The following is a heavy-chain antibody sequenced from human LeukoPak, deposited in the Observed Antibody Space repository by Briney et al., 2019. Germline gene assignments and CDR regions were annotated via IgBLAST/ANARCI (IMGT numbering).Heavy chain of an antibody. CDR3: ARGREGYSYAVDY. CDR1: GGSFSGYY. D-gene: IGHD5-18*01. CDR2: INHSGST. Sequence: KPSETLSLTCAVYGGSFSGYYWSWIRQPPGKGLEWIGEINHSGSTNYNPSLKSRVTISVDPSKNQFSLKLSSVTTADTAVYYCARGREGYSYAVDYWGQETLVTVSS. J-gene: IGHJ4*02. V-gene: IGHV4-34*01.